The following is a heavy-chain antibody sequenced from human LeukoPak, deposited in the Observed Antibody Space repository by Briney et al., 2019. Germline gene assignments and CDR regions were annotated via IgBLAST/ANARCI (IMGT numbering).Heavy chain of an antibody. D-gene: IGHD3-10*01. V-gene: IGHV4-59*08. CDR3: ARHPELYFFDY. CDR2: ISYSGST. Sequence: PSETLSLTYTVSGASNSSYYWSWIRQPPGKGLEWIGYISYSGSTNYNPSLKSRVTISADTSKNQVSLTLSSVTAADTAVYYCARHPELYFFDYWGQGTLVTVSS. CDR1: GASNSSYY. J-gene: IGHJ4*02.